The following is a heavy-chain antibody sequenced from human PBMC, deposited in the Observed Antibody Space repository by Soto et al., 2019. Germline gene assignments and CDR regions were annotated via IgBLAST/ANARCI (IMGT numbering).Heavy chain of an antibody. J-gene: IGHJ4*02. CDR2: IIPIFGTA. CDR3: ARDGHDILTGYFKGSDY. V-gene: IGHV1-69*13. Sequence: SVKVSCKASGGTFSSYAISWVRQAPGQGLEWMGGIIPIFGTANYAQKFQGRVTITADESTSTAYMELSSLRSEDTAVYYCARDGHDILTGYFKGSDYWGQGTLVTVSS. CDR1: GGTFSSYA. D-gene: IGHD3-9*01.